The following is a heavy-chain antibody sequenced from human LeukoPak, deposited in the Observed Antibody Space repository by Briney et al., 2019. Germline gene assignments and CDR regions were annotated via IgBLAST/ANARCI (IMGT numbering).Heavy chain of an antibody. V-gene: IGHV3-74*01. CDR1: GFTFSSYW. Sequence: GGSLRLSCAASGFTFSSYWMHWVRQAPGKGLVWVSRINTDGSSTNYADSVKGRFTISRDNAKNTVSLQMNSLRAEDTGVYYCARAPAEIGGYYPEYFRHWGQGTLVTVSS. CDR2: INTDGSST. D-gene: IGHD3-22*01. J-gene: IGHJ1*01. CDR3: ARAPAEIGGYYPEYFRH.